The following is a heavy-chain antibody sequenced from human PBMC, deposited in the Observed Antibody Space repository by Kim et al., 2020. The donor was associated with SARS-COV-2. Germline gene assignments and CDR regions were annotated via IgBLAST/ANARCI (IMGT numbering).Heavy chain of an antibody. CDR3: ARDQPIAAAGEFDY. D-gene: IGHD6-13*01. Sequence: AVSVKSRITINPDTSKNQFSLQLNSVTPEDTAVYYCARDQPIAAAGEFDYWGQGTLVTVSS. V-gene: IGHV6-1*01. J-gene: IGHJ4*02.